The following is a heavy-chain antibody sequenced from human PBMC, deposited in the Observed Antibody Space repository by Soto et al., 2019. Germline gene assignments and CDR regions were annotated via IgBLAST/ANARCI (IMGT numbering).Heavy chain of an antibody. CDR3: ASLGRHG. D-gene: IGHD3-16*01. Sequence: EVQLLESGGGLVQPGGSLRLSCAASGFTFSDSWMDWVRQAPGKGPEWVANIKQDGSEKNYVDSVKGRFIISRDNAKNSLYLQMNSLRAEDTAVYYCASLGRHGWGQGTTVTVSS. J-gene: IGHJ6*02. CDR2: IKQDGSEK. V-gene: IGHV3-7*01. CDR1: GFTFSDSW.